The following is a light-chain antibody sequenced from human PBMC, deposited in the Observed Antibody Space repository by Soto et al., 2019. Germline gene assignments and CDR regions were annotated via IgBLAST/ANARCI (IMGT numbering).Light chain of an antibody. CDR2: AAS. J-gene: IGKJ2*01. CDR3: QQRTT. CDR1: QSVSSY. Sequence: EIVLTQSPATLSLSPGERATLSCRASQSVSSYLGWYQQKLGQAPRLLIYAASNRATGIPARFSGSGSGTDFTLTISILEPEDFAVYYCQQRTTFGQGTKLEIK. V-gene: IGKV3-11*01.